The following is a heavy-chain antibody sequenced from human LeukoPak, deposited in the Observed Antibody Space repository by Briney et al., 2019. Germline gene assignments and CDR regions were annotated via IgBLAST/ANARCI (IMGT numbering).Heavy chain of an antibody. CDR1: GFIFSNYS. Sequence: GGSLRLSCAASGFIFSNYSMNWVRQAPGKGLEWVPSISGSSYYIYYADSVKGRFTVSRDNSKNTLYLQMKSLRAEDTAVYYCAKGGGYEAQYYYYYLDVWGKETTVTISS. D-gene: IGHD5-12*01. J-gene: IGHJ6*03. CDR3: AKGGGYEAQYYYYYLDV. V-gene: IGHV3-21*01. CDR2: ISGSSYYI.